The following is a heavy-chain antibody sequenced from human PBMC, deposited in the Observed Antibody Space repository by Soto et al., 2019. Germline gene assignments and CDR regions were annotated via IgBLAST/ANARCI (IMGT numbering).Heavy chain of an antibody. CDR2: IYPGDSDT. J-gene: IGHJ6*02. V-gene: IGHV5-51*01. Sequence: PGESLKISCKGSGYSFTSYWIGWVRQMPGKGLEWMGIIYPGDSDTRYSPSFQGQVTISADKSISTAYLQWSSLKASDTAMYYCARRVRDCSGGSCYPALDYYYYGMDVWGQGTTVTVSS. D-gene: IGHD2-15*01. CDR1: GYSFTSYW. CDR3: ARRVRDCSGGSCYPALDYYYYGMDV.